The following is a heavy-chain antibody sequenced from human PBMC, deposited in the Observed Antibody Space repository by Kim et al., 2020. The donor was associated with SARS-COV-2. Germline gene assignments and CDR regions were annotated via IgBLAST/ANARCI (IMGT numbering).Heavy chain of an antibody. Sequence: LKSRVTISVDTSKNQFSLKLSSVTAVDTAVYYCARAPSITIFGVVAFLDVWGQGTTVTVSS. D-gene: IGHD3-3*01. CDR3: ARAPSITIFGVVAFLDV. J-gene: IGHJ6*02. V-gene: IGHV4-59*01.